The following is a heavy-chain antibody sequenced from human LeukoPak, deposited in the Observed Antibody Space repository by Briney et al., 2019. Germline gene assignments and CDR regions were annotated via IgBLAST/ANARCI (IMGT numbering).Heavy chain of an antibody. J-gene: IGHJ3*01. CDR2: ICASGADT. Sequence: GGSLRLSCAASGFTFSDAWMTWVCEAPGRGLDWVSVICASGADTYYAHSVKGRFTISRDNAKNTLHLHMSSLRAEDTAVYFCARRPRDSSCYYLGAFHAWGQGTTVTVSS. V-gene: IGHV3-23*01. CDR3: ARRPRDSSCYYLGAFHA. D-gene: IGHD3-22*01. CDR1: GFTFSDAW.